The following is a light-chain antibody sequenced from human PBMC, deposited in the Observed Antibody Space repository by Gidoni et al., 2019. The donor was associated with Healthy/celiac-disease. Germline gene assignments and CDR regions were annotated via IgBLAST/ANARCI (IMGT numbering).Light chain of an antibody. J-gene: IGKJ4*01. V-gene: IGKV1-33*01. CDR1: QDISNY. CDR3: QQYDNLPS. Sequence: DIQLTPSPSSLSAYVGDRVTITCQASQDISNYLNWYQQKPGKAPKLLIYDASNLETGVPSRFSGSGSGTDFTFTISSLQPEDIATYYCQQYDNLPSFGGGTKVEIK. CDR2: DAS.